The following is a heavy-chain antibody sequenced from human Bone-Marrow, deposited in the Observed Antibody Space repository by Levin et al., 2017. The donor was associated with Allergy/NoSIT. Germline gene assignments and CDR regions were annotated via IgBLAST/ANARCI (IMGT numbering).Heavy chain of an antibody. Sequence: GASVKVSCKASGYSFTAFYIHWVRRAPGQGLEWIGWINPNLGVTKYAQKFQGRVTLTRGTSIDTAYMELTGLTSDDTAIYYCARDLLVRGEPSPSDYWGQGTLVTVSS. V-gene: IGHV1-2*02. CDR1: GYSFTAFY. CDR3: ARDLLVRGEPSPSDY. CDR2: INPNLGVT. D-gene: IGHD3-10*01. J-gene: IGHJ4*02.